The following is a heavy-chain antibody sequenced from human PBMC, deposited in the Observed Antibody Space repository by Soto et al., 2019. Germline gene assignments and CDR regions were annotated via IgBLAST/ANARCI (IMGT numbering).Heavy chain of an antibody. D-gene: IGHD5-12*01. J-gene: IGHJ3*02. V-gene: IGHV3-30*02. CDR2: VSFDGTKK. Sequence: VGSLRLSCAASGFTFSNFGMHWVRHSPGKGLEWVASVSFDGTKKHSADSVKGRFTISRDSSKNTLYLQMSSLRTGDTAVYYCATDYIGHSNAFDTWGRGTMVTVSS. CDR3: ATDYIGHSNAFDT. CDR1: GFTFSNFG.